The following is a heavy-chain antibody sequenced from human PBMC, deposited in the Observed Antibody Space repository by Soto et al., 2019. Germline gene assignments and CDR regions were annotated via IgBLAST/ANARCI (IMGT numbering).Heavy chain of an antibody. CDR2: IYHSGST. D-gene: IGHD6-19*01. CDR1: GGSISNNNW. J-gene: IGHJ4*02. CDR3: ARYSSGSSDPRLDS. V-gene: IGHV4-4*02. Sequence: QVQLQESGPGLVKPSGTLSLTCAVSGGSISNNNWWHWVRQPPGKGLEWIGEIYHSGSTKYNPSLESRVTISVDKPKNQFSLRLSSVTAADTAVYYCARYSSGSSDPRLDSWRQGILVTVSS.